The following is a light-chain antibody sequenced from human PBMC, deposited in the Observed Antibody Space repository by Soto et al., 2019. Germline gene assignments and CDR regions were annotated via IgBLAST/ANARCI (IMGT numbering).Light chain of an antibody. CDR3: QQYGRSPGFT. CDR2: GAS. J-gene: IGKJ3*01. Sequence: DIGLTQSPRTLSLSPGERATLSCRASQSVSSSYLAWYQQKPGQATRLLIYGASSRTTGIPDRFSGSGFGTDFALTIGRHEPEDFVVDYCQQYGRSPGFTFGPGTKVDIK. V-gene: IGKV3-20*01. CDR1: QSVSSSY.